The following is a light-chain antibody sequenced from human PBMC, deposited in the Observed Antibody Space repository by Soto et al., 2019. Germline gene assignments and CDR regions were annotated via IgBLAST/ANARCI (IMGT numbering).Light chain of an antibody. V-gene: IGLV4-60*03. J-gene: IGLJ7*01. CDR2: LEGSGSY. CDR3: ETWDSNTHV. CDR1: SGHSSYI. Sequence: QPVLTQSSSASASLGSSVKLTCTLSSGHSSYIIAWHQQQPGKAPRYLMKLEGSGSYNKGSGVPDRFSGSSSGADRYLTISILQSEDEADYYCETWDSNTHVFGGGTQLTVL.